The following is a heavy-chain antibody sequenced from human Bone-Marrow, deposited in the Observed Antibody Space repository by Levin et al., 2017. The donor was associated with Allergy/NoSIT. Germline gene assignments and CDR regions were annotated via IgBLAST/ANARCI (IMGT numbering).Heavy chain of an antibody. CDR1: GFTSSSNA. CDR3: AKVLSPGGTNMIFDY. V-gene: IGHV3-23*01. Sequence: ETLSLTCAASGFTSSSNAMSWVRQAPGKGLEWVSSVSGGDDATYYADSVKGRFTISRDTSKNTLDLQMTSLRADDTATYYCAKVLSPGGTNMIFDYWGQGTLVTVSS. J-gene: IGHJ4*02. D-gene: IGHD1/OR15-1a*01. CDR2: VSGGDDAT.